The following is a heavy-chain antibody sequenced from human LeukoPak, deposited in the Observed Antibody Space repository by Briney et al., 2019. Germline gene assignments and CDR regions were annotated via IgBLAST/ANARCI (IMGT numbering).Heavy chain of an antibody. CDR3: ARTGGSSWYIQGYFDL. Sequence: ASVKVSCKASGYTFTSYGISWVRQAPGQGLEWMGWISAYNGNTNYAQKLQGRITMTTDTSTNTAYMDLRSLRSDDTAVYYCARTGGSSWYIQGYFDLWGRGTLVTVPS. CDR1: GYTFTSYG. V-gene: IGHV1-18*01. J-gene: IGHJ2*01. D-gene: IGHD6-13*01. CDR2: ISAYNGNT.